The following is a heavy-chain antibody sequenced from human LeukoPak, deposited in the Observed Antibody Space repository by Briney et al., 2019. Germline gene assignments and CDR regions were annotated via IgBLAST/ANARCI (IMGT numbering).Heavy chain of an antibody. CDR2: ISYDGSNK. D-gene: IGHD1-26*01. Sequence: GGSLRLSCAASGFTFSSYGMPWVRQAPGKGLERVAVISYDGSNKYYADSVKGRFTISRDNSKNTLYLQMNSLRAEDTAVYYCAKAARRELPDAFDIWGQGTMVTVSS. CDR1: GFTFSSYG. V-gene: IGHV3-30*18. CDR3: AKAARRELPDAFDI. J-gene: IGHJ3*02.